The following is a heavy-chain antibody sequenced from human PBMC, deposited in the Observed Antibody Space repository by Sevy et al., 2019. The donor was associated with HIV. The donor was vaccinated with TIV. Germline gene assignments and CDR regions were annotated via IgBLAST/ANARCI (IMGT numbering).Heavy chain of an antibody. V-gene: IGHV3-23*01. CDR3: AKDRRYGDIGLFDY. J-gene: IGHJ4*02. D-gene: IGHD4-17*01. Sequence: GGSLRLSCAASGFTFSSYAMSWVRQAPGKGLEWVSVISGSGVNGYYADSVKGRFTISRDNSKNTLYLQMNSLRGEDTAVYYCAKDRRYGDIGLFDYWGQGTLVTVSS. CDR1: GFTFSSYA. CDR2: ISGSGVNG.